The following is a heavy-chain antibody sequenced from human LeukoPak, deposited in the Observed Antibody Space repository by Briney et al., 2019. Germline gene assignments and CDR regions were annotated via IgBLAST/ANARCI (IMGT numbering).Heavy chain of an antibody. CDR2: ISGSGSST. CDR1: GFTFSSYS. D-gene: IGHD6-19*01. V-gene: IGHV3-23*01. Sequence: PGGSLRLSCAASGFTFSSYSMNWVRQAPGKGLEWVSVISGSGSSTYYADSVKGRFTISRDNSKNTLYLQMNSLRVEDTAVYYCAKCSSGYYVFYYFDYWGQGTLVTVSS. J-gene: IGHJ4*02. CDR3: AKCSSGYYVFYYFDY.